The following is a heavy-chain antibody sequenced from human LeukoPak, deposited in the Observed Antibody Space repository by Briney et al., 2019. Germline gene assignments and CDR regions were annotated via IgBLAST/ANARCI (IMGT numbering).Heavy chain of an antibody. CDR1: GFTFSSYW. Sequence: PGGSLRLSCAASGFTFSSYWMSWVRQAPGMGLEWVASIKQDGSEKYYVDSVKGRFTISRDNAKNSLYLQMNSLRAEDTAVYYCARDRLEAYSSSWYFNYYYGMDVWGQGTTVTVSS. J-gene: IGHJ6*02. CDR3: ARDRLEAYSSSWYFNYYYGMDV. V-gene: IGHV3-7*01. D-gene: IGHD6-13*01. CDR2: IKQDGSEK.